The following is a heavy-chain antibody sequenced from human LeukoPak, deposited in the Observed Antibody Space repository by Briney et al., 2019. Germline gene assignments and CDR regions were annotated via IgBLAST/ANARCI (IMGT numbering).Heavy chain of an antibody. Sequence: GASVKVSCKASGYTFTSYGISWVRQAPGQGLEWMGWISAYNGNTNYAQKLQGRVTMTTDTSTSTAYMELRSLRSDDTAVYYRARTYYDILTGPHTYYYYYYMDVWGKGTTVTVSS. V-gene: IGHV1-18*01. J-gene: IGHJ6*03. CDR3: ARTYYDILTGPHTYYYYYYMDV. D-gene: IGHD3-9*01. CDR2: ISAYNGNT. CDR1: GYTFTSYG.